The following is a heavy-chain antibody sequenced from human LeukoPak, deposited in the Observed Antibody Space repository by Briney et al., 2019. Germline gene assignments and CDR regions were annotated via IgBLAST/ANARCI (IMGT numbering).Heavy chain of an antibody. D-gene: IGHD6-13*01. CDR2: IYTSGST. CDR1: GGSFSGYY. V-gene: IGHV4-59*10. J-gene: IGHJ4*02. Sequence: SETLSLTCAVYGGSFSGYYWSWIRQPAGKGLEWIGRIYTSGSTNYNPSLKSRVTMSVDTSKNQFSLKLSSVTAADTAVYYCARGMRSSWFNYWGQGTLVTVSS. CDR3: ARGMRSSWFNY.